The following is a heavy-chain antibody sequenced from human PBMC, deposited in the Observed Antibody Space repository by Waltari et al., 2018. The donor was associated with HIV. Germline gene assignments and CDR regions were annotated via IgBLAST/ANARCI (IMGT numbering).Heavy chain of an antibody. Sequence: QLQLQESGPGLVKPSETLSLTCTVSGCSISSSSYSWGWIRQPPGKGLEWIGSIYYSGSTYYNPSLKSRVTISVDTSKNQFSLKLSSVTAADTAVYYCARHVSYSSGWYPKGFDYWGQGTLVTVSS. D-gene: IGHD6-19*01. CDR3: ARHVSYSSGWYPKGFDY. J-gene: IGHJ4*02. CDR1: GCSISSSSYS. V-gene: IGHV4-39*01. CDR2: IYYSGST.